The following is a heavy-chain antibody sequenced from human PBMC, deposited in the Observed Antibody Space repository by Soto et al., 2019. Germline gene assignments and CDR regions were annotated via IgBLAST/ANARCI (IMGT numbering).Heavy chain of an antibody. CDR1: GGSISGGGYY. Sequence: QVQLQESGPGLVKPSQTLSLTCTVSGGSISGGGYYWSWIRQHPGKGLEWIGYIYYSGSTYYNPSLKSRVTISVDTSKNQFSLKLSSVTAADTAVYYCARDRVEDSGYDMAVAGMGLYYFDYWGQGTLVTVSS. CDR2: IYYSGST. D-gene: IGHD6-19*01. J-gene: IGHJ4*02. V-gene: IGHV4-31*03. CDR3: ARDRVEDSGYDMAVAGMGLYYFDY.